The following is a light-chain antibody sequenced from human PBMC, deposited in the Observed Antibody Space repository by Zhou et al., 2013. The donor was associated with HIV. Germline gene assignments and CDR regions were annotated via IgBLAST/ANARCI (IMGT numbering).Light chain of an antibody. CDR3: QQYNNWPRT. Sequence: EIVMTQSPATLSVSPGERATLSCRASQGISNNLGWYQQKPGQAPRLLIYAVSTRATGIPAKFSGSGSGTEFTLTISSLQSEDFAVYYCQQYNNWPRTFGQGTRVEIK. CDR1: QGISNN. V-gene: IGKV3-15*01. CDR2: AVS. J-gene: IGKJ1*01.